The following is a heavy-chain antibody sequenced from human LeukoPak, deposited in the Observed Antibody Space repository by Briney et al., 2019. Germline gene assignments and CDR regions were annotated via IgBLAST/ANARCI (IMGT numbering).Heavy chain of an antibody. CDR2: INHSGST. CDR1: GGSFSGYY. V-gene: IGHV4-34*01. Sequence: PSETLSLTCAVYGGSFSGYYWSWIRQPPGKGLEWIGEINHSGSTNYNPSLKSRVTISVDTSKNQFSLKLSSVTAADTAVYYCARDLDTYYYDSSGYYPYWGQGTLVTVSS. D-gene: IGHD3-22*01. CDR3: ARDLDTYYYDSSGYYPY. J-gene: IGHJ4*02.